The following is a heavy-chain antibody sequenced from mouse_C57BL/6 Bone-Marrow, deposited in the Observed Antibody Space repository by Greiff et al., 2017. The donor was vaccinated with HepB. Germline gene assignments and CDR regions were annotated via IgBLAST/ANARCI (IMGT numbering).Heavy chain of an antibody. D-gene: IGHD1-1*01. V-gene: IGHV1-4*01. CDR3: ARSDYYYGSSLWYFDV. J-gene: IGHJ1*03. Sequence: QVQLKESGAELARPGASVKMSCKASGYTFTSYTMHWVKQRPGQGLEWIGYINPSSGYTKYNQKFKDKATLTADKSSSTAYMQLSSLTSEDSAVYYCARSDYYYGSSLWYFDVWGTGTTVTVSS. CDR2: INPSSGYT. CDR1: GYTFTSYT.